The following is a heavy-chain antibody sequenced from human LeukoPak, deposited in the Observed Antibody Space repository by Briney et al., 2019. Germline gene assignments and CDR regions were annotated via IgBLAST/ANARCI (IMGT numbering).Heavy chain of an antibody. Sequence: PSETLSLTCTVSGYSISSGYYWAWIRPPPGKGLDWIGSINHNGITYFNPSLKSRVSISLDTSKNQFSLKLSSVTAADTALYYCARSYDSSGYHILPLEHWGQGTRDTLSS. CDR1: GYSISSGYY. D-gene: IGHD3-22*01. CDR3: ARSYDSSGYHILPLEH. V-gene: IGHV4-38-2*02. J-gene: IGHJ4*02. CDR2: INHNGIT.